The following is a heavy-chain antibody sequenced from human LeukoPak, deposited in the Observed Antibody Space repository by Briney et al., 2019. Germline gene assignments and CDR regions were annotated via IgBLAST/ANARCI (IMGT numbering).Heavy chain of an antibody. CDR3: ALTPRIQLWPADYFDY. CDR1: GFTFSTYA. J-gene: IGHJ4*02. Sequence: GGSLRLSCSVSGFTFSTYAMHWVRQAPGKGLEYVSTISSNGGSTYYADSVKGRFTISRDNSKNTLYLQMSSLRAEDTAVYYCALTPRIQLWPADYFDYWGQGTLVTVSS. V-gene: IGHV3-64D*06. CDR2: ISSNGGST. D-gene: IGHD5-18*01.